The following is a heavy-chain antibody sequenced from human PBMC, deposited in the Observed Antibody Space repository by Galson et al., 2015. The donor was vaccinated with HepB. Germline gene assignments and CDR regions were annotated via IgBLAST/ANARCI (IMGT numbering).Heavy chain of an antibody. Sequence: SVKVSCKASGYTFTSYAMHWVRQAPGQRLEWMGWINAGNGNTKYSQKFQGRVTITRDTSASTAYMELSSLRSEDTAVYYCARAGAGVYGSGSYSLRYWGQGTLVTVSS. V-gene: IGHV1-3*01. D-gene: IGHD3-10*01. J-gene: IGHJ4*02. CDR1: GYTFTSYA. CDR3: ARAGAGVYGSGSYSLRY. CDR2: INAGNGNT.